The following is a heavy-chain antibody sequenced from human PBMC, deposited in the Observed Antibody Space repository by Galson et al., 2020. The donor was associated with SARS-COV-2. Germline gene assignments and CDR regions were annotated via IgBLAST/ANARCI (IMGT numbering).Heavy chain of an antibody. CDR2: IHHSGKT. J-gene: IGHJ5*02. D-gene: IGHD2-2*01. V-gene: IGHV4-38-2*01. Sequence: SSGYFWGWIRQPPGQGLEWIGIIHHSGKTYYNPSLKSRVTISVDTSKNQFSVRLNSVTAADTAVYYCARHRETYDWLDPWGQGTLVTVSS. CDR3: ARHRETYDWLDP. CDR1: SSGYF.